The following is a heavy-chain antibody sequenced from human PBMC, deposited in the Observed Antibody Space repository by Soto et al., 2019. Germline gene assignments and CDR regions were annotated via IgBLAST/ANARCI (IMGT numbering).Heavy chain of an antibody. CDR1: GYTFTSYD. CDR2: MNPNSGNT. V-gene: IGHV1-8*01. CDR3: ARALGACYNSAAYSSNSSRY. D-gene: IGHD6-19*01. Sequence: GASVKVSCKASGYTFTSYDINWVRQATGQGLEWMGWMNPNSGNTGYAQKFQGRVTMTRNTSISTAYMELSSLRSEDTAVYYCARALGACYNSAAYSSNSSRYRRHAPPVSVSS. J-gene: IGHJ4*01.